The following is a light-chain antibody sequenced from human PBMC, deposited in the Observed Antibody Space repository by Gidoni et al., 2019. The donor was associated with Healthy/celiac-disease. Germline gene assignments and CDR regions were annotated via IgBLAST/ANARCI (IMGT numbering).Light chain of an antibody. CDR2: GAS. CDR3: QQYGSSPMYT. J-gene: IGKJ2*01. Sequence: DTVLTQSPCTLSLSPGARATLSCRASQSVSSSYLAWYQQKPGQAPRLLIYGASSRATGIPDRFSGSGSGTDFTLTISRMEPEDFAVYYCQQYGSSPMYTFGQGTKLEIK. CDR1: QSVSSSY. V-gene: IGKV3-20*01.